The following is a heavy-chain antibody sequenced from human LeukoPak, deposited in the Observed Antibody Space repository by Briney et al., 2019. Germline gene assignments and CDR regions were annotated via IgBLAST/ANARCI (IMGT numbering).Heavy chain of an antibody. V-gene: IGHV1-18*01. CDR2: ISAYNGNT. D-gene: IGHD2-15*01. J-gene: IGHJ3*02. CDR1: GYTFTSYG. Sequence: ASVKVSCKASGYTFTSYGISWVRQAPGQGLEWMGWISAYNGNTNYAQKFQGRVTITTDESTSTAYMELSSLRSEDTAVYYCARAKDSQGAFDIWGQGTMVTVSS. CDR3: ARAKDSQGAFDI.